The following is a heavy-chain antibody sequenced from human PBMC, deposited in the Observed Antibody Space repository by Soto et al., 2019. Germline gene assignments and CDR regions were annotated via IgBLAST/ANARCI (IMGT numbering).Heavy chain of an antibody. CDR1: GFTFADYP. J-gene: IGHJ4*02. CDR2: IRSKSYGGNA. Sequence: EVQLVESGGLLVQPGRSLRLSCTASGFTFADYPLSWVRQAPGTGLEWVGFIRSKSYGGNADYAASVKGRFTISRDDSKNIAYLQMNNLKTEDAAVYYCVSAELLDYWGQGPLVTVSS. D-gene: IGHD1-26*01. V-gene: IGHV3-49*04. CDR3: VSAELLDY.